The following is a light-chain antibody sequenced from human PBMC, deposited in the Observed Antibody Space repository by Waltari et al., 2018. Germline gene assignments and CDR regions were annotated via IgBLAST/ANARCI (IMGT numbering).Light chain of an antibody. J-gene: IGLJ2*01. Sequence: QSALTQPASVSGSPGQSITIPCTGTSSDVGSYNLVSWYQQHPGKAPNLMIYEGSKRPSGVSNRFSGSKSGNTASLTISGLQAEDEADYYCYSYAGSNTFVFGGGTKLTVL. V-gene: IGLV2-23*03. CDR2: EGS. CDR3: YSYAGSNTFV. CDR1: SSDVGSYNL.